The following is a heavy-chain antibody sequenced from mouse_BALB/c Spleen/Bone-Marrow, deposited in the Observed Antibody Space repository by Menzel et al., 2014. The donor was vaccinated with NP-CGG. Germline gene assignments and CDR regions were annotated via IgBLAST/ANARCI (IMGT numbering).Heavy chain of an antibody. V-gene: IGHV5-9-2*01. CDR3: ARHAYYDQTEVSFVY. CDR2: ISGGGNYT. J-gene: IGHJ3*01. Sequence: EVKLMESGGGLVKSGGSLKLSCAASGFSFNSYGMSWVRQTPEKRLEWVATISGGGNYTFYPDSVKGRFTISRDNAKNNLYLQLSSLRSEDTALYYCARHAYYDQTEVSFVYWGQGTLVTVSA. D-gene: IGHD2-4*01. CDR1: GFSFNSYG.